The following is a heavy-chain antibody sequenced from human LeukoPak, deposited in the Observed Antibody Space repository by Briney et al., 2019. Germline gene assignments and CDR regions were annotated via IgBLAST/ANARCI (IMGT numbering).Heavy chain of an antibody. CDR2: ISYDGSNK. D-gene: IGHD6-13*01. CDR3: AKDRGQQLGLFDY. Sequence: PGGSLRLSCAASGFTFSSYGMHWVRQAPGKGLEWVAVISYDGSNKYYADSVKGRFTISRDNSKNTLYLQMNSLRAEDTAVYYCAKDRGQQLGLFDYWGQGTLVTVSS. J-gene: IGHJ4*02. CDR1: GFTFSSYG. V-gene: IGHV3-30*18.